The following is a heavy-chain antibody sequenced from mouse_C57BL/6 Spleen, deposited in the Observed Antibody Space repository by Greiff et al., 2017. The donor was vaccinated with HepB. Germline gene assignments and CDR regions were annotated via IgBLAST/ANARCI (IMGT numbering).Heavy chain of an antibody. J-gene: IGHJ2*01. D-gene: IGHD2-2*01. CDR1: GFTFSDYY. CDR3: ARDRDGYEY. Sequence: EVQLVESEGGLVQPGSSMKLSCTASGFTFSDYYMAWVRQVPEKGLEWVANINYDGSSTYYLDSLKSRFIISRDNAKNILYLQMSSLKSEDTATYYCARDRDGYEYWGQGTTLTVSS. V-gene: IGHV5-16*01. CDR2: INYDGSST.